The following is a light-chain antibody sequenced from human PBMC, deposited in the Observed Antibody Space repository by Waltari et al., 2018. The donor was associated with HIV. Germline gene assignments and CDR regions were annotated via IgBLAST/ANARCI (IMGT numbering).Light chain of an antibody. J-gene: IGLJ2*01. V-gene: IGLV1-40*01. Sequence: QSVLTQPPSVSGVPGQRVTISCTGSTSNIGAGYDVHWYQQIPGTAPKLLIYDNSHRPSGVSDRFSGSKSGTSASLAISGLQAEDEADYYCQSYESSLRGVVFGGGTRLTV. CDR3: QSYESSLRGVV. CDR2: DNS. CDR1: TSNIGAGYD.